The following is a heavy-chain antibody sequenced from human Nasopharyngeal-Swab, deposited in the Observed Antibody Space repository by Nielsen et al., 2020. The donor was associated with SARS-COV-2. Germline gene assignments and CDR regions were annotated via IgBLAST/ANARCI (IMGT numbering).Heavy chain of an antibody. CDR3: ARDSADFWSGYYWPDY. CDR1: GFTFSSYG. Sequence: GGSLRLSCAASGFTFSSYGMHWVRQAPDKGLEWVAVIWYDGSNKYYADSVKGRFTISRDNSKNTLYLQMNSLRAEDTAVYYCARDSADFWSGYYWPDYWGQGTLVTVSS. D-gene: IGHD3-3*01. J-gene: IGHJ4*02. CDR2: IWYDGSNK. V-gene: IGHV3-33*01.